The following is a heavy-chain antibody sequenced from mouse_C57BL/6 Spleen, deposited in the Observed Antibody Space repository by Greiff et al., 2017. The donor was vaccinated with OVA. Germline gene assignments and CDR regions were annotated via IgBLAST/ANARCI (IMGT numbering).Heavy chain of an antibody. CDR2: INPNNGGT. CDR1: GYTFTDYY. Sequence: EVQLQQSGPELVKPGASVKISCKASGYTFTDYYMNWVKQSHGKSLEWIGDINPNNGGTSYNQKFKGKATLTVDKSSSTAYMELRSLTSEDSAVYYCAVTDTWFAYWGQGTLVTVSA. CDR3: AVTDTWFAY. J-gene: IGHJ3*01. V-gene: IGHV1-26*01. D-gene: IGHD2-1*01.